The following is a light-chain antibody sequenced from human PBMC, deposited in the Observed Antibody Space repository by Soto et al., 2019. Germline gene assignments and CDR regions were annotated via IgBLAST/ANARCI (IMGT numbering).Light chain of an antibody. CDR2: AAS. Sequence: DIQLTQSPSFLSASVGDRVTITCRASQGISSYLAWYQQKPGKAPKLLIYAASTLQSGVPSRFSGSGSGTEFTLTISSLQPEDFATYYCLGGFTFGPGTKVDIK. V-gene: IGKV1-9*01. J-gene: IGKJ3*01. CDR1: QGISSY. CDR3: LGGFT.